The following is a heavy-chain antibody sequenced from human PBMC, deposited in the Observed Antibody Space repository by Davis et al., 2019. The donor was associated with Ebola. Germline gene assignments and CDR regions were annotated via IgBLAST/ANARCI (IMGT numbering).Heavy chain of an antibody. D-gene: IGHD2-21*01. CDR1: GGSFSGYY. V-gene: IGHV4-34*01. CDR2: INHSGST. Sequence: PGGSLRLSCAVYGGSFSGYYWSWIRQPPGKGLEWIGEINHSGSTNYNPSLKSRVTISVDTSKNQFSLKLSSVTAADTAVYYCARGWGSHIVVVIATRGFDPWGQGTLVTVSS. CDR3: ARGWGSHIVVVIATRGFDP. J-gene: IGHJ5*02.